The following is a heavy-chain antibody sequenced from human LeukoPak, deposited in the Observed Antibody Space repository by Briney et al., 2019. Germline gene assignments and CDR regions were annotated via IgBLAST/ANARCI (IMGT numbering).Heavy chain of an antibody. Sequence: PSETLSLTCTVSGGSISSHYWSWIRQPPGKGLEWIGYIYYSGSTNYNPSLKSRVTISVDTSKNQFSLKLSSVTAADTAVYYCARDRVGMAAEVYYMDVWGKGTTVTVSS. J-gene: IGHJ6*03. CDR3: ARDRVGMAAEVYYMDV. CDR1: GGSISSHY. V-gene: IGHV4-59*11. CDR2: IYYSGST. D-gene: IGHD6-13*01.